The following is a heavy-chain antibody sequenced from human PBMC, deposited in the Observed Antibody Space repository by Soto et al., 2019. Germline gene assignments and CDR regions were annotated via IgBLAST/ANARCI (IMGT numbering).Heavy chain of an antibody. J-gene: IGHJ6*02. CDR3: ARDLWGYCGTDCYPLDV. CDR1: GGSISSAY. CDR2: MYKTGST. V-gene: IGHV4-59*01. Sequence: SETLSLTCTDSGGSISSAYWTWIRQPPGKGLEWIGYMYKTGSTVYNPSLKSRVTISVDTSKNQFYLKVNSVTAADTAVYYCARDLWGYCGTDCYPLDVWGQGTTVTVSS. D-gene: IGHD2-21*02.